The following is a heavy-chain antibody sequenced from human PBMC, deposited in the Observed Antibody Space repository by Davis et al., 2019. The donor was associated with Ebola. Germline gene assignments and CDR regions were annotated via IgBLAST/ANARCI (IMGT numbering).Heavy chain of an antibody. CDR2: INHSGST. D-gene: IGHD3-10*01. CDR3: ARQGYYDSGSYYYFGY. CDR1: GGSFSGYY. V-gene: IGHV4-34*01. J-gene: IGHJ4*02. Sequence: MPSETLSLTCAVYGGSFSGYYWSWIRQPPGKGLEWIGEINHSGSTYYNPSLKSRVTISVDTSKNQFSLKLNSVTAADTAVYYCARQGYYDSGSYYYFGYWGQGTLVTVSS.